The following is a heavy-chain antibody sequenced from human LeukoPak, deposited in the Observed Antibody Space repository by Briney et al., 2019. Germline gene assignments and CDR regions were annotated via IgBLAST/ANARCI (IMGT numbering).Heavy chain of an antibody. CDR1: GYTFTDYY. Sequence: ASAKISCKASGYTFTDYYMHWVQQAPGKGLEWMGRVDPEDGETIYAEKFQGRVTITADTSTDTAYMELSSLRSEDTAVYYCATRPRITIFGVTNLYYMDVWGKGTTVTVSS. CDR2: VDPEDGET. V-gene: IGHV1-69-2*01. J-gene: IGHJ6*03. D-gene: IGHD3-3*01. CDR3: ATRPRITIFGVTNLYYMDV.